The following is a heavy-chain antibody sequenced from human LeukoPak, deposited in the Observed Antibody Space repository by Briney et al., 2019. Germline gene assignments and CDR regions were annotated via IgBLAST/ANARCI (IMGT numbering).Heavy chain of an antibody. CDR3: ARGAAREAFDI. D-gene: IGHD6-6*01. CDR2: INPSGGST. J-gene: IGHJ3*02. Sequence: ASVKVSCKASGGTFSSYAISWVRQAPGQGLEWMGIINPSGGSTSYAQKFQGRVTMTRDMSTSTVYMELSSLRSEDTAVYYCARGAAREAFDIWGQGTMVTVSS. CDR1: GGTFSSYA. V-gene: IGHV1-46*01.